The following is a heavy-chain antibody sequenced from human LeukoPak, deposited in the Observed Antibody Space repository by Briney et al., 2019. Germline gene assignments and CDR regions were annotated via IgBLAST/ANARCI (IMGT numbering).Heavy chain of an antibody. CDR3: VYYCAKHSGSSGWYNDY. CDR2: ISSSSSYI. J-gene: IGHJ4*02. D-gene: IGHD6-19*01. CDR1: GFTFSSYS. V-gene: IGHV3-21*04. Sequence: GGSLRLSCAASGFTFSSYSMNWVRQAPGKGLEWVSSISSSSSYIYYADSVKGRFTISRDNAKNSLYLQMNSLRAEDTAVDTAVYYCAKHSGSSGWYNDYWGQGTLVTVSS.